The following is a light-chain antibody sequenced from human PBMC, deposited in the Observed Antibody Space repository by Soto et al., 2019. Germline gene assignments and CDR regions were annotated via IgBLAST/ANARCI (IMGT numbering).Light chain of an antibody. CDR1: QSISSW. Sequence: DIQMTQSPSTLSASVGDRVTITCRASQSISSWLAWYQQKPGKAPKLLIYDASSLESGVPSRFSGSGSGTEFTLTISSLKPEDIATYYCQQYDNLLPLTFGGGTKVDIK. V-gene: IGKV1-5*01. CDR2: DAS. CDR3: QQYDNLLPLT. J-gene: IGKJ4*01.